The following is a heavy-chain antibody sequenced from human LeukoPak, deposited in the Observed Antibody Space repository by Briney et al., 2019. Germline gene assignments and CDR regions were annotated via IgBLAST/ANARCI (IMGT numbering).Heavy chain of an antibody. CDR2: ISSTSHYI. D-gene: IGHD1-1*01. V-gene: IGHV3-21*01. CDR1: GFTFSSYS. Sequence: GGSLRLSCAASGFTFSSYSMNWVRQAQGKGLEWVSSISSTSHYIYYADSVKGRFTISRDNAKNSLYLQMNSLRAEDTAVYYCARDMRYNWNDVRYYFDYWGQGTLVTVSS. CDR3: ARDMRYNWNDVRYYFDY. J-gene: IGHJ4*02.